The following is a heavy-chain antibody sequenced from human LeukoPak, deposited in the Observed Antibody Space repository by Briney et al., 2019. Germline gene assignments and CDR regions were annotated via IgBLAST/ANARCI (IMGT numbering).Heavy chain of an antibody. V-gene: IGHV3-48*03. J-gene: IGHJ6*04. CDR1: GFTFSSYE. Sequence: HSGGSLRLSCAASGFTFSSYEMNWVRQAPGKGLEWVSYISSSGSTIYYADSAKGRFTISRDNAKNSLYLQMNSLRAEDTAVYYCARDPGPMVRGVDSGMDIWGKGTTVTVSS. CDR3: ARDPGPMVRGVDSGMDI. CDR2: ISSSGSTI. D-gene: IGHD3-10*01.